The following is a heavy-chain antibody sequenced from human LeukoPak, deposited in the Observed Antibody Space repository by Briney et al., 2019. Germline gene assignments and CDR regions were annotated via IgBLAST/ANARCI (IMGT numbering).Heavy chain of an antibody. Sequence: SVKVSCKASGGTFSSYAISWVRQAPGQGLEWMGGIIPIFGAANYAQKFQGRVTITADESTSTAYMELSSLRSEDTAVYYCARDRGGLLNWFDPWGQGTLVTVSS. CDR1: GGTFSSYA. CDR2: IIPIFGAA. V-gene: IGHV1-69*13. CDR3: ARDRGGLLNWFDP. D-gene: IGHD2-8*02. J-gene: IGHJ5*02.